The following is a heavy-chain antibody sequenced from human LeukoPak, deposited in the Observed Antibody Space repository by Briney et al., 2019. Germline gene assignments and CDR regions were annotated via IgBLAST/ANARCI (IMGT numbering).Heavy chain of an antibody. Sequence: GESLKISCKGSGYSFPSYWIGWVRQMPGKGLEWMGIIYPGDSYTIYSPSFQGQVTISADKSISTAHLQWNSLKASDTAMYYCARQYRQSDNWFDPWGQGTLVTVSS. CDR3: ARQYRQSDNWFDP. V-gene: IGHV5-51*01. CDR2: IYPGDSYT. D-gene: IGHD3-16*02. CDR1: GYSFPSYW. J-gene: IGHJ5*02.